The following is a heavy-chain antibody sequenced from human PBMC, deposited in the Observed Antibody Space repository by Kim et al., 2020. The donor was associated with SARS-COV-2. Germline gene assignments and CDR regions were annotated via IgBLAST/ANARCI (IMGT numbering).Heavy chain of an antibody. Sequence: ADSVKGRLTSSRDNAKNTRYLQMTSLRAEDTALYYCAKDIDSVVTATFDSWGQGALVSVSS. D-gene: IGHD2-21*02. J-gene: IGHJ4*02. CDR3: AKDIDSVVTATFDS. V-gene: IGHV3-9*01.